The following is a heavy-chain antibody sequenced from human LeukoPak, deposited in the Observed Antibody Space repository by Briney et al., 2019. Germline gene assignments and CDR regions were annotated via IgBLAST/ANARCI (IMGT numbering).Heavy chain of an antibody. V-gene: IGHV3-74*01. D-gene: IGHD3-10*01. J-gene: IGHJ4*02. CDR2: ISSDESST. CDR3: ARDTYGSGNFYEY. CDR1: GFTFSSYW. Sequence: PGGSLRLSCAASGFTFSSYWMHWVRQVPGKRLVWVSRISSDESSTTYADSVKGRFTISRDNAKNTLYLQMNSLRAEDTAVYYCARDTYGSGNFYEYWGQGTLVMVSS.